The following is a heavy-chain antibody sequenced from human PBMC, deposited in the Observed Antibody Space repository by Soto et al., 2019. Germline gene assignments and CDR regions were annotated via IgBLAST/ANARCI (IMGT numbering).Heavy chain of an antibody. V-gene: IGHV4-59*01. CDR2: IYISGST. CDR1: GDSISDYY. Sequence: QVQLQESGPGLVKPSETLSLTCKVSGDSISDYYWGWIRQSPGHGLDWIGYIYISGSTDNNPSLQSRATISIDPSNNQFSLTLKSVTAADTAVYYCARDLGIGSGAFDIWGPGTVVTVSS. D-gene: IGHD2-2*03. J-gene: IGHJ3*02. CDR3: ARDLGIGSGAFDI.